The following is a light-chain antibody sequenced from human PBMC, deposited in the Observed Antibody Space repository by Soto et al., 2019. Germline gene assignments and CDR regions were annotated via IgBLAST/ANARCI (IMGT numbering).Light chain of an antibody. CDR1: QSVSSGS. V-gene: IGKV3-20*01. J-gene: IGKJ5*01. Sequence: IVLTQSPGTLSLSPGERATLSCRASQSVSSGSLAWYQQKPGQAPRLLIYAASSRATGIPDRFSGSGSGTDFTLTISRVEPEDFAVYYCQQYGRSPSTFGQGTRLAIK. CDR3: QQYGRSPST. CDR2: AAS.